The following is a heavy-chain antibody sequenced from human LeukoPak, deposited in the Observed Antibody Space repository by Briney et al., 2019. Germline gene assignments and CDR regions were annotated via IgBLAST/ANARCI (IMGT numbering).Heavy chain of an antibody. V-gene: IGHV4-34*01. Sequence: SETLSLTCAVYGGSFSGYYWSWIRRPPGKGLEWIGEINHSGSTNYNPSLKSRVTISVDTSKNQFSLKLSSVTAADTAVYYCARYSGSYYFDYWGQGTLVTVSS. CDR1: GGSFSGYY. CDR3: ARYSGSYYFDY. D-gene: IGHD1-26*01. CDR2: INHSGST. J-gene: IGHJ4*02.